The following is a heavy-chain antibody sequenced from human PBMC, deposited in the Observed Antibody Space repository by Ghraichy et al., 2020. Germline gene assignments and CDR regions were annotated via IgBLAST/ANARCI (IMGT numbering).Heavy chain of an antibody. Sequence: SGPTRVKPTQTLTLTCTFSGFSLTTSGVGVGWIRQPPGKALEWLTLLYWNDDKRYNPSLKSRLTVTKDTSKNQVVLTMTNMDPVDTATYYCAYRFGLGSPFDYWGQGTLVTVSS. V-gene: IGHV2-5*01. CDR3: AYRFGLGSPFDY. CDR1: GFSLTTSGVG. D-gene: IGHD3-10*01. J-gene: IGHJ4*02. CDR2: LYWNDDK.